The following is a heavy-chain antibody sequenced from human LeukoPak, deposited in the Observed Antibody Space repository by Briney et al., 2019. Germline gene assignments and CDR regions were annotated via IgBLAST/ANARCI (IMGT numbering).Heavy chain of an antibody. CDR1: GGSISSYY. Sequence: TLSLTCTVSGGSISSYYWSWIRQPPGKALEWLARIDWDDDKYYSTSLKTRLTISKDTSKNQVVLTMTNMDPVDTATYYCARIVSYGDYGGGFDYWGQGTLVTVSS. D-gene: IGHD4-17*01. V-gene: IGHV2-70*11. J-gene: IGHJ4*02. CDR3: ARIVSYGDYGGGFDY. CDR2: IDWDDDK.